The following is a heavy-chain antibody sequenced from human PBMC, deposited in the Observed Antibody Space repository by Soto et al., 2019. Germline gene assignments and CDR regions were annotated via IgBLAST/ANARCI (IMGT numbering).Heavy chain of an antibody. V-gene: IGHV3-66*01. CDR2: MYSVCGT. J-gene: IGHJ6*04. Sequence: EVQLVESGGGLVQPGGSLRLSCVASGFTVSNNYMTWVRQAPGTGMEWVSNMYSVCGTYYTDSVKGRFTIYRDSSTNTLYLQMDNVRAEDTAVYYCARDPGFHWAWGKGTTVTVSS. CDR3: ARDPGFHWA. D-gene: IGHD3-16*01. CDR1: GFTVSNNY.